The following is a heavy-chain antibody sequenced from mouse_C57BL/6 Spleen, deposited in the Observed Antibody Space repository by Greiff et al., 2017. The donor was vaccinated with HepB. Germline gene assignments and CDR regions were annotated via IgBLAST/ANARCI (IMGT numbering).Heavy chain of an antibody. Sequence: VQLQQSGAELVKPGASVKISCKASGYAFSSYWMNWVKQRPGKGLEWIGQIYPGDGDTNYTGKFKGKSTLTADKSSSTAYMQISSLTTEDSAVYYCYGDYDQYYLDFWGQGTTLTVSS. CDR3: YGDYDQYYLDF. D-gene: IGHD2-13*01. CDR1: GYAFSSYW. V-gene: IGHV1-80*01. J-gene: IGHJ2*01. CDR2: IYPGDGDT.